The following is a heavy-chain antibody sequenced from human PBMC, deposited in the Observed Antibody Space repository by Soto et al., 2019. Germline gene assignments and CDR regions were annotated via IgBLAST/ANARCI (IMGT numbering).Heavy chain of an antibody. CDR3: ARATVEYYGSGSRVRRNWFDP. D-gene: IGHD3-10*01. CDR1: GGSVSSGSYY. V-gene: IGHV4-61*01. CDR2: IYYSGST. J-gene: IGHJ5*02. Sequence: SETLSLTCTVSGGSVSSGSYYWSWIRQPPGKGLEWIGYIYYSGSTNYNPSLKSRVTISVDTSKNQFSLKLSSVTAADTAVYYCARATVEYYGSGSRVRRNWFDPWGQGTLGTVSS.